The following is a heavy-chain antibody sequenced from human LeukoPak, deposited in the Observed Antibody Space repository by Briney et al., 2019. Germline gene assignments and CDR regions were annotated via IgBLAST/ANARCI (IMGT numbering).Heavy chain of an antibody. CDR3: ARVSYYDFWSGYYSKHNFDY. D-gene: IGHD3-3*01. CDR2: IYYSGST. CDR1: GGSISSSSYY. Sequence: SETLSLTCTVSGGSISSSSYYWGWIRQPPGKGLEWIGSIYYSGSTYYNPSLKSRVTISVDTSKNQFSLKLSSVTAADTAVYYCARVSYYDFWSGYYSKHNFDYWGQGTLVTVSS. J-gene: IGHJ4*02. V-gene: IGHV4-39*01.